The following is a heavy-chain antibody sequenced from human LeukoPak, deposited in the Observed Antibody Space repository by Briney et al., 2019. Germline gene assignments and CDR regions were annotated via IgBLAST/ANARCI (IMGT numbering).Heavy chain of an antibody. CDR3: ARDLYSSGDY. D-gene: IGHD6-19*01. CDR2: INTDGSYT. V-gene: IGHV3-74*01. Sequence: GGSLRLSCAASGFTFRNYWMNWVRKAPGKGLVWVSRINTDGSYTRYADSVKGRFTISRDNTKNTLYLQMNSLRAEDTAVYYCARDLYSSGDYWGQGTLVTVSS. CDR1: GFTFRNYW. J-gene: IGHJ4*02.